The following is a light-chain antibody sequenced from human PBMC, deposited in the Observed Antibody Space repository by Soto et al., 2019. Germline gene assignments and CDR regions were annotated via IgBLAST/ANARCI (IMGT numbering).Light chain of an antibody. CDR3: SSYTSSNTPAV. CDR2: EVS. V-gene: IGLV2-14*01. CDR1: SSDVGGYNY. J-gene: IGLJ2*01. Sequence: QSVLTQPASVSGSPGQSITISCTGTSSDVGGYNYVSWYQQHPGKAPKLMIYEVSNRPSGFSNRFSGSKSGNTASLTISGLQAEDEADYYCSSYTSSNTPAVFGGGTKLTVL.